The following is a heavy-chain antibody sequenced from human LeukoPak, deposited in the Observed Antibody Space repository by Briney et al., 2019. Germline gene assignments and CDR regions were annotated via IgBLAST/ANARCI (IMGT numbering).Heavy chain of an antibody. CDR1: CYSISSNNW. J-gene: IGHJ4*02. CDR3: ARAYSSSWYYFYY. CDR2: IYTSGST. D-gene: IGHD6-13*01. Sequence: ENLSLTCAVSCYSISSNNWWGWIRQPPGKGLEWIGRIYTSGSTNYNPSLKSRVTMTVDTSMNQFSLKLISVTAADTAVYYCARAYSSSWYYFYYWDQGTLVTVSS. V-gene: IGHV4-28*03.